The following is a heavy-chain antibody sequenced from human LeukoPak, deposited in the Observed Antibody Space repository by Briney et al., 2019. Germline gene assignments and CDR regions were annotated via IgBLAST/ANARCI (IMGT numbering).Heavy chain of an antibody. Sequence: GGSLRLSCAASGLTFINAWMTWVRQALGKGLEWVGRIQSTTDGGTPDYATPVKGRFTISRDDSKNTLYLQMNSLKTEDTAVYYCTSGVGTLDYWGQGALVTVSS. CDR1: GLTFINAW. J-gene: IGHJ4*02. CDR2: IQSTTDGGTP. CDR3: TSGVGTLDY. V-gene: IGHV3-15*01. D-gene: IGHD1-14*01.